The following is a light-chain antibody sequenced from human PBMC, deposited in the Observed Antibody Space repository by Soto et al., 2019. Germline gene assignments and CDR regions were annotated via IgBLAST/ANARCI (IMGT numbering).Light chain of an antibody. J-gene: IGLJ1*01. CDR3: LSFAISSTYV. CDR2: DVS. CDR1: SSDVGAYNY. V-gene: IGLV2-14*01. Sequence: QCALTQPASVSGSPGQSITISCTGTSSDVGAYNYVSWYQQHPGKAPKVMIYDVSNRPSGVSDRFSGSKSGNTASLTISGLQAEDEADYYCLSFAISSTYVFGTGTKLTVL.